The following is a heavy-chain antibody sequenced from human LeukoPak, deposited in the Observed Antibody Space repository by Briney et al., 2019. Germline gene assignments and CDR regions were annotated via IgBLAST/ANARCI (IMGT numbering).Heavy chain of an antibody. CDR2: INPNTGDT. CDR1: GYSFSDNY. Sequence: ASVKVSCKASGYSFSDNYLHWVRQAPGQGLEWLGWINPNTGDTNYAQKFQGRVTMTRDASISTAYLELTRLKSGDTAVYYCAREVYGDSSNDYWGQGTLLTVSS. D-gene: IGHD4-17*01. J-gene: IGHJ4*02. CDR3: AREVYGDSSNDY. V-gene: IGHV1-2*02.